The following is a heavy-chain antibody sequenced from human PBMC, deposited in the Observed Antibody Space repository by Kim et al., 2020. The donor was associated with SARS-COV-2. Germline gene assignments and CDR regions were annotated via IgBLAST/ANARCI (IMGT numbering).Heavy chain of an antibody. D-gene: IGHD3-10*01. CDR2: IYYSGST. V-gene: IGHV4-39*07. CDR1: GGSISSSSYY. Sequence: SETLSLTCTVSGGSISSSSYYWGWIRQPPGKGLEWIGSIYYSGSTYYNPSLKSRVTISVDTSKNQFSLKLSSVTAADTAVYYCARDPHYYGSGSYFINWGQGTLVTVSS. CDR3: ARDPHYYGSGSYFIN. J-gene: IGHJ4*02.